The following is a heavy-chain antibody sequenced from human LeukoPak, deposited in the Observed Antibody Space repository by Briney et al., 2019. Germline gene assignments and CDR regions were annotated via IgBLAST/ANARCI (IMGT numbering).Heavy chain of an antibody. V-gene: IGHV4-30-4*08. D-gene: IGHD5-18*01. CDR3: APQGVLDTAMAKSNWFDP. J-gene: IGHJ5*02. CDR2: IYYSGST. CDR1: GGSISSGDYY. Sequence: PSQTLSLTCTVSGGSISSGDYYWSWIRQPPGKGLEWIGYIYYSGSTYYNPSLKSRVTISVDTSKNQFPLKLSSVTAADTAVYYCAPQGVLDTAMAKSNWFDPWGQGTLVTVSS.